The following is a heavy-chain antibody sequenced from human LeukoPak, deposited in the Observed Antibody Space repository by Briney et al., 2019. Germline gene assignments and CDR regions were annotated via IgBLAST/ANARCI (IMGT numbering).Heavy chain of an antibody. J-gene: IGHJ3*02. Sequence: ASVKVSCKASGYSFKSYGISWVRQAPGQGLEWMGWITAYNGNTYYARRLQGRLTMTTDTSTSTAYMELRSLRSDDTAVYYCARLHCSGGSCYSTDIWSQGTMVTVSS. V-gene: IGHV1-18*01. D-gene: IGHD2-15*01. CDR1: GYSFKSYG. CDR2: ITAYNGNT. CDR3: ARLHCSGGSCYSTDI.